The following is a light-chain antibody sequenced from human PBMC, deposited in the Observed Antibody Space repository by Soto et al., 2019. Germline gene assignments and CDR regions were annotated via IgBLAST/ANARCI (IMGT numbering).Light chain of an antibody. J-gene: IGKJ2*01. Sequence: EIVLIQSPATLSLSPGERATLSCRASQSVSSYLAWYQQKPGQAPRLLIYDASNRATGIPARFSGSGSGTDFTLTISSLEPEDFAVYYCQQRSNWPPGMYTFGQGTKLEIK. V-gene: IGKV3-11*01. CDR2: DAS. CDR3: QQRSNWPPGMYT. CDR1: QSVSSY.